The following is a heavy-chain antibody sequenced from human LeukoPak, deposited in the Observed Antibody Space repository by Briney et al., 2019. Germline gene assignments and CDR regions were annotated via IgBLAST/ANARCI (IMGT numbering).Heavy chain of an antibody. Sequence: PGGSLRLSCAASGFTFSSYGMHWARQAPGKGLEWVAVISYDGSNKYYADSVKGRFTISRDNSKNTLYLQMNSLRAEDTAVYYCAKVGATGTFDYWGQGTLVTVSS. J-gene: IGHJ4*02. V-gene: IGHV3-30*18. CDR3: AKVGATGTFDY. CDR2: ISYDGSNK. D-gene: IGHD1-26*01. CDR1: GFTFSSYG.